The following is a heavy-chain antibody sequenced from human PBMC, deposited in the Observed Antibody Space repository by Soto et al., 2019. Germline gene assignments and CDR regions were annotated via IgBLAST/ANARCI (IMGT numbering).Heavy chain of an antibody. J-gene: IGHJ6*02. V-gene: IGHV3-21*01. CDR3: ARDHCSSTSCYANYYYGMDV. Sequence: EVQLVESGGGLVKPGGSLRLSCAASGFTFSSYSMNWVRQAPGKGLEWVSSISSSSSYIYYADSVKGRFTISRDNAKNSLYLQMNSLRAEDTAVYYCARDHCSSTSCYANYYYGMDVWGQGTTVTVSS. D-gene: IGHD2-2*01. CDR2: ISSSSSYI. CDR1: GFTFSSYS.